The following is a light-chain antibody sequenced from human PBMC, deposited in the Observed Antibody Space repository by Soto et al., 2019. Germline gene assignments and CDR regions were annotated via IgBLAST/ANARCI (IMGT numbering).Light chain of an antibody. CDR3: CSYVGSSILM. CDR1: SSDVGSYNL. J-gene: IGLJ3*02. Sequence: ALTQPASVSGSPGQSITLSCTGTSSDVGSYNLVSWYQQLPGKAPKLIIYEVNERPSGISDRFSGSKSGNTASLTISGLQGEDEADYYCCSYVGSSILMFGGGTKVTVL. CDR2: EVN. V-gene: IGLV2-23*02.